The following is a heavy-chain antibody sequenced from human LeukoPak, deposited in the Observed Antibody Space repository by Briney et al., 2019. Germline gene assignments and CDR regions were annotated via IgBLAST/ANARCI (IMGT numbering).Heavy chain of an antibody. CDR1: GGSISTYS. J-gene: IGHJ4*02. CDR3: ARYGSGSYLDY. V-gene: IGHV4-59*12. CDR2: ITYSGTT. Sequence: PSETLSLTCTVSGGSISTYSWSWIRQPPGKGLEWIGYITYSGTTNYNPSLKSRVTMSVDTSTNQFSLNLSSVTAADTAVFYCARYGSGSYLDYWGQGTLVTVSS. D-gene: IGHD3-10*01.